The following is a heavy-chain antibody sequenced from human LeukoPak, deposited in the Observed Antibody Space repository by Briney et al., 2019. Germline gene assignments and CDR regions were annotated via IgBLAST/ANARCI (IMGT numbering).Heavy chain of an antibody. J-gene: IGHJ6*03. CDR2: ISYDGSNK. CDR1: GFTFSSYA. V-gene: IGHV3-30*01. CDR3: ARAVSQGHRFLEWLPTSYYYYYYMDV. D-gene: IGHD3-3*01. Sequence: PGGSLRLSCAASGFTFSSYAMHWVRQAPGKGLEWVAVISYDGSNKYYADSVKGRFTISRDNSKNTLYLQMNSLRAEDTAVYYCARAVSQGHRFLEWLPTSYYYYYYMDVWGKGTTVTISS.